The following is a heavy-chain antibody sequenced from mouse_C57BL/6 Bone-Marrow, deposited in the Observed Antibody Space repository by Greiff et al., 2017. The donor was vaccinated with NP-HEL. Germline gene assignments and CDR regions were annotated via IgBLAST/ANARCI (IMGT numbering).Heavy chain of an antibody. Sequence: QVKLQESGPELVKPGASVKISCKASGYAFSSSWMNWVKQRPGKGLEWIGRLYPGDGVTNYNGKFKGKATLTADKSSSTAYMQLSSLTSEDSAVYFCARAPHYDGYYYYAMDYWGQGTSVTVSS. V-gene: IGHV1-82*01. CDR1: GYAFSSSW. D-gene: IGHD2-3*01. J-gene: IGHJ4*01. CDR3: ARAPHYDGYYYYAMDY. CDR2: LYPGDGVT.